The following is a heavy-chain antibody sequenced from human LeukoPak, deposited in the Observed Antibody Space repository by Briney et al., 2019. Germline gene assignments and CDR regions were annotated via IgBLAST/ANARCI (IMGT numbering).Heavy chain of an antibody. V-gene: IGHV1-69*05. CDR2: IIPIFGTA. Sequence: ASVKVSCKASGGTFISYAISWVRQTPGQGLEWMGGIIPIFGTANYAQKFQGRVTITTDESTSTAYMELSSLRSEDTAVYYCARSYYDSSGFSPWGQGTLVTVSS. J-gene: IGHJ5*02. CDR1: GGTFISYA. D-gene: IGHD3-22*01. CDR3: ARSYYDSSGFSP.